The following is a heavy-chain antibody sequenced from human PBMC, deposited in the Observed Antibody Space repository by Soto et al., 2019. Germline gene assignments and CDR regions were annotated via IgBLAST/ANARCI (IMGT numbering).Heavy chain of an antibody. D-gene: IGHD3-3*01. J-gene: IGHJ5*02. V-gene: IGHV4-30-2*01. CDR1: GSSMSSGGYS. CDR3: ARTITIFGVAQWDWFDP. Sequence: SETLSLTCAVSGSSMSSGGYSWSWIRQPPGKGLEWIGYVHHSGSTYYNPSLKSRATISVDRSKSQFSLKLSSVTAADTAVYYCARTITIFGVAQWDWFDPWGQGTLVTVSS. CDR2: VHHSGST.